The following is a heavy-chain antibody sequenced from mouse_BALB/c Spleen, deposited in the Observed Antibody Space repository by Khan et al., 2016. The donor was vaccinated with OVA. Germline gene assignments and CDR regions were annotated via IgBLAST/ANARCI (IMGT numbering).Heavy chain of an antibody. D-gene: IGHD6-2*01. Sequence: VQLQQPGAELVKPGASVKLSCTASGFNIKDTYIHWVKQRPEHGPEWIGRIDPANGNTKYDPKIQGKATITADTSSNTAYLHLSSLTSEDTAVYYCTYSSLLYALDYWGQGASVTVSS. V-gene: IGHV14-3*02. J-gene: IGHJ4*01. CDR2: IDPANGNT. CDR1: GFNIKDTY. CDR3: TYSSLLYALDY.